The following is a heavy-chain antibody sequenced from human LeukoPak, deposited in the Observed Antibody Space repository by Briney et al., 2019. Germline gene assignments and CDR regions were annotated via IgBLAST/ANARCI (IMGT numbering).Heavy chain of an antibody. Sequence: SQTLSLTCAISGDSVSGNSAAWNWIRQSPSRGLEWLGRTYYMSKWNNDYAAAVKSRITINPDTSKNQFSLELNSVTPEDTAVYYCARGWEYSSGWYYFDYWGQGTLVTVSS. CDR1: GDSVSGNSAA. D-gene: IGHD6-19*01. CDR2: TYYMSKWNN. V-gene: IGHV6-1*01. CDR3: ARGWEYSSGWYYFDY. J-gene: IGHJ4*02.